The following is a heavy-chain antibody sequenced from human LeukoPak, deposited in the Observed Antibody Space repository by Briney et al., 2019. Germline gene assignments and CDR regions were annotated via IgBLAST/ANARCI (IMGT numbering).Heavy chain of an antibody. J-gene: IGHJ4*02. CDR3: ARVLHHYYDSSGYPKGPDY. CDR2: ISAYNGNT. V-gene: IGHV1-18*01. Sequence: ASVKVSCKASGYTFTSCGISWVRQAPGQGLEWMGWISAYNGNTNYAQKLQGRVTMTTDTSTSTAYMELRSLRSDDTAVYYCARVLHHYYDSSGYPKGPDYWGQGTLVTVSS. CDR1: GYTFTSCG. D-gene: IGHD3-22*01.